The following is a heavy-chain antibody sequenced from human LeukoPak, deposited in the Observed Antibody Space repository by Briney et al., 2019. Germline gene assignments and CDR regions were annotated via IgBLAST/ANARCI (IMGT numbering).Heavy chain of an antibody. Sequence: SETLSLTCAVYGGSFSGYYWSLIRQPPGKGLEWIGETNHSGNTNYNPSLKSRVTISVDTSKKQFSLKLSSVTAADTAVYYCARAPPGAATGYWFDPWGQGTLVTVSS. J-gene: IGHJ5*02. CDR3: ARAPPGAATGYWFDP. V-gene: IGHV4-34*01. CDR1: GGSFSGYY. D-gene: IGHD6-13*01. CDR2: TNHSGNT.